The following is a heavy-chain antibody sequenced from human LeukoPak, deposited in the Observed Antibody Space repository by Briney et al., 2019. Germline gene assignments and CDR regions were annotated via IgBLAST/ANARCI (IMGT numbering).Heavy chain of an antibody. CDR1: GGSISSSSYY. CDR3: ARAHPYCSSTSCYLTGFDP. V-gene: IGHV4-39*07. CDR2: IYYSGST. Sequence: SETLSLTCTVSGGSISSSSYYWGWIRQPPGKGLEWIGSIYYSGSTYYNPSLKSRVTISVDTSKNQFSLKLSSVTAADTAVYYCARAHPYCSSTSCYLTGFDPWGQGTLVTVSS. J-gene: IGHJ5*02. D-gene: IGHD2-2*01.